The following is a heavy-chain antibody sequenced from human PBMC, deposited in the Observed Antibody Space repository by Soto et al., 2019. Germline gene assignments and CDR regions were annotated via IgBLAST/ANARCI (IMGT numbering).Heavy chain of an antibody. Sequence: QVTLKESGPVLVKPTETLTLTCTVSGFSLSNARMGVSWIRQPPGKALEWLAHIFSNDEKSYSTSLKSRLTIYKDTSKSQVVLTMTNMDPVDTATYYCARIGRPYYYDSSGYYRYFDYWGQGTLVTVSS. CDR2: IFSNDEK. V-gene: IGHV2-26*01. CDR3: ARIGRPYYYDSSGYYRYFDY. J-gene: IGHJ4*02. CDR1: GFSLSNARMG. D-gene: IGHD3-22*01.